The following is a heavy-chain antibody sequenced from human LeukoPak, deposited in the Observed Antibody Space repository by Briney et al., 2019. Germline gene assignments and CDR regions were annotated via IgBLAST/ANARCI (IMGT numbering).Heavy chain of an antibody. J-gene: IGHJ6*03. D-gene: IGHD3-10*01. V-gene: IGHV3-73*01. CDR3: TRHAGSGSYLGAGYYMVV. Sequence: GGSLRLSCAASGLTFSVSAMHWVRQASGKGLEWVGRIRSKANSYAIAYAASMKGRFTISRDDSKNTAYLQMNSLKTEDTAVYYGTRHAGSGSYLGAGYYMVVWGKGATVTVSS. CDR1: GLTFSVSA. CDR2: IRSKANSYAI.